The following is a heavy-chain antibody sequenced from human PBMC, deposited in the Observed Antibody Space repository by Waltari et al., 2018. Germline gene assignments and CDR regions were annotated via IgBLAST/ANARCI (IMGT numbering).Heavy chain of an antibody. J-gene: IGHJ3*02. CDR2: MNTNSGNT. V-gene: IGHV1-8*03. D-gene: IGHD2-21*01. Sequence: QVQLEQSGAEMVKPGASVRVSCKASGYSFRRSDISWARQAPGQGREWMGWMNTNSGNTGYAEKVQGRVTITRNTSINTAYMDLSGLRSEDTAVYYCARGSGDLDIWGQGTMVTVSS. CDR3: ARGSGDLDI. CDR1: GYSFRRSD.